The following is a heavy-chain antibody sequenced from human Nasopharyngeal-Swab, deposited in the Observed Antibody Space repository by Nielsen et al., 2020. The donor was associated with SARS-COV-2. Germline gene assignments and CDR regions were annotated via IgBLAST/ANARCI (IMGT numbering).Heavy chain of an antibody. D-gene: IGHD3-3*01. J-gene: IGHJ3*02. V-gene: IGHV3-30*04. CDR2: ISYDGSNK. CDR1: GFTFSSYA. Sequence: GESLKISCAASGFTFSSYAMHWVRQAPGKGLEWVAVISYDGSNKYYADSVKGRFTTSRDNAKNSLYLQMNSLRAEDTAVYYCARRDDLRRDAFDIWGQGTMVTVSS. CDR3: ARRDDLRRDAFDI.